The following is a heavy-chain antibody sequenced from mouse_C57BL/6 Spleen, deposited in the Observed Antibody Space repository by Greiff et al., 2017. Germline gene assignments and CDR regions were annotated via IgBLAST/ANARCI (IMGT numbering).Heavy chain of an antibody. CDR3: AKGTTVVKGYWYFDV. D-gene: IGHD1-1*01. Sequence: VQLKESGGGLVKPGGSLKLSCAASGFTFSDYGMHWVRQAPEKGLEWVAYISSGSSTIYYADTVKGRFTISRDNAKNTLFLHMTSLRSEDTAMYYCAKGTTVVKGYWYFDVWGTGTTVTVSS. CDR1: GFTFSDYG. CDR2: ISSGSSTI. V-gene: IGHV5-17*01. J-gene: IGHJ1*03.